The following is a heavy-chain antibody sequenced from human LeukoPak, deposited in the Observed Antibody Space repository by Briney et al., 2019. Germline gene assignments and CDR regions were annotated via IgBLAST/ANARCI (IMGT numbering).Heavy chain of an antibody. CDR3: ARDDDYSGSRGRPRAFDI. CDR2: IIPIFGTA. J-gene: IGHJ3*02. D-gene: IGHD1-26*01. Sequence: SGKVSCKASGGTFSSYAISWVRQAPGQGLEWMGGIIPIFGTANYAQKFQGRVTITADESTSTAYMELSSLRSEDTAVYYCARDDDYSGSRGRPRAFDIWGQGTMVTVSS. V-gene: IGHV1-69*13. CDR1: GGTFSSYA.